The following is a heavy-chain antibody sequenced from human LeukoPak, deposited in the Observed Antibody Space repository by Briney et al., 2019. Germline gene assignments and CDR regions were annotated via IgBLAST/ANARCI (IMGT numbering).Heavy chain of an antibody. Sequence: GGSLRLSCVASGFTFSSYSMNWVRQAPEKGLEWVSSMSSSSSYIYYADSVKGRFTISRDNAKYSLYLQMNSLRAEDTAVYYCARGPPLDYWGQGTLVTVSS. CDR3: ARGPPLDY. V-gene: IGHV3-21*01. CDR2: MSSSSSYI. J-gene: IGHJ4*02. CDR1: GFTFSSYS.